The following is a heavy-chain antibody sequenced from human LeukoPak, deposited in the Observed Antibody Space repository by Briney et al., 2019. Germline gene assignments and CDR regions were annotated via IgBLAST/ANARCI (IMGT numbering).Heavy chain of an antibody. V-gene: IGHV3-7*01. Sequence: GGSLRLSCAASGFTFSSYWMSWVRQAPGKGLEWVANIKQDGSEKYYVDSVKGRFTISRGNAKNSLYLQMNSLRAEDTAVYYCARGYPGRYDSSGYYRPAVYWGQGTLVTVSS. CDR3: ARGYPGRYDSSGYYRPAVY. J-gene: IGHJ4*02. CDR1: GFTFSSYW. D-gene: IGHD3-22*01. CDR2: IKQDGSEK.